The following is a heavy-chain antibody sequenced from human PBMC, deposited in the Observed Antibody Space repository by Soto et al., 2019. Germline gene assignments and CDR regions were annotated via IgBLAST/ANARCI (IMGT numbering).Heavy chain of an antibody. V-gene: IGHV5-51*01. CDR3: AASIFYYGMDV. CDR1: GYTFTNYW. CDR2: IYPGDSDT. Sequence: PGESLKISCKGSGYTFTNYWIGWVRQMPGKGLEWMGIIYPGDSDTKYNPSFQGQVTISADKSITTAYLQWSSLKASDTAIYYCAASIFYYGMDVWGQGTTVTVSS. J-gene: IGHJ6*02.